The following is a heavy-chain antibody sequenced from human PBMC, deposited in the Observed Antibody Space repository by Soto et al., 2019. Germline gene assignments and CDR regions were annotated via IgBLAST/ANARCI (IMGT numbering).Heavy chain of an antibody. D-gene: IGHD3-10*01. CDR2: IKSNAEGGAT. CDR3: TTAPFSFITLPGTSFLIGMDV. Sequence: GGSLRLSCAASGFTLTKASMSWVRQAPGKGLEWVGHIKSNAEGGATDYAAPVKGRFTVSRDDSRNTLYLQLNSLKTEDTAVYDCTTAPFSFITLPGTSFLIGMDVWGQGT. CDR1: GFTLTKAS. V-gene: IGHV3-15*01. J-gene: IGHJ6*02.